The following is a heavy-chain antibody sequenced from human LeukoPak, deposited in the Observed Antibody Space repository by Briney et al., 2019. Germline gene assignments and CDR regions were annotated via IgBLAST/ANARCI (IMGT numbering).Heavy chain of an antibody. CDR1: GDSVSSNSAA. CDR3: ARVRGALAGDCGGDCALEDYYYMDV. D-gene: IGHD2-21*02. Sequence: SQTLSLTCAISGDSVSSNSAAWNWIRQSPSRGLEWLGRTYYRSKWYNDYAVSVKSRITINPDTSKNQFSLKLSSVTAADTAVYYCARVRGALAGDCGGDCALEDYYYMDVWGKGTTVTISS. CDR2: TYYRSKWYN. J-gene: IGHJ6*03. V-gene: IGHV6-1*01.